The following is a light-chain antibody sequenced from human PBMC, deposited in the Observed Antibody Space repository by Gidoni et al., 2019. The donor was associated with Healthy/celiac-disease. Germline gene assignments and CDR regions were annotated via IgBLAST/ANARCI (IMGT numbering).Light chain of an antibody. V-gene: IGKV1-13*02. CDR1: QGISSA. CDR2: DDS. CDR3: QQFNSYPT. Sequence: AIPLTQSPSSLSASVGDRVTITCRASQGISSALACYQQKPGQAPKLLIYDDSGLESGVPSRFSGSGSGTDCTLNISSLQPENFATYYCQQFNSYPTFGQGTRLEIK. J-gene: IGKJ5*01.